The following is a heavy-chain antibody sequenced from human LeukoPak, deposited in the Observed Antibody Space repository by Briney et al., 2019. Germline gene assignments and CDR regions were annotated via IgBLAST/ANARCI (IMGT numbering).Heavy chain of an antibody. CDR3: ARVSGEWLRFSDY. CDR1: GGSISSRSYY. D-gene: IGHD5-12*01. J-gene: IGHJ4*02. V-gene: IGHV4-39*07. CDR2: IYHSGST. Sequence: SETLSLTCTVSGGSISSRSYYWGWIRQPPGKGLEWIGSIYHSGSTYYNPSLKSRVTISVDTSKNQFSLKLSSVTAADTAVYYCARVSGEWLRFSDYWGQGTLVTVSS.